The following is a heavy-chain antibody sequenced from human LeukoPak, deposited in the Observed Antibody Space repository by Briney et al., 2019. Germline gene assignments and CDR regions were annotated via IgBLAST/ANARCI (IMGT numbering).Heavy chain of an antibody. CDR1: GFTFSSYI. J-gene: IGHJ4*02. D-gene: IGHD6-19*01. V-gene: IGHV3-21*01. Sequence: PGGSLRLSCAASGFTFSSYIMNWVRQAPGKGLEWVSSISSGSRYIYYAHSVKGRFTISRDNAKNSLYLQMNSLRDEDTAVYYCARGLDQAVAGTYYFDYWGQGTLVTVSS. CDR2: ISSGSRYI. CDR3: ARGLDQAVAGTYYFDY.